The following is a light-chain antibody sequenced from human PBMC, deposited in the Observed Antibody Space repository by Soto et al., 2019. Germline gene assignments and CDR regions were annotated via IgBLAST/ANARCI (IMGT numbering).Light chain of an antibody. CDR1: QSVNSN. V-gene: IGKV3-15*01. CDR2: VAS. J-gene: IGKJ4*01. Sequence: EIVMTQSPVTLSVSPGDRATLSCRASQSVNSNLAWYQHKPGQTPKLLIYVASTRATGIPARCSGSGSGTEFTLTISSLQAEDFAVYYCQQYNVWPLTFGGGTKVEFK. CDR3: QQYNVWPLT.